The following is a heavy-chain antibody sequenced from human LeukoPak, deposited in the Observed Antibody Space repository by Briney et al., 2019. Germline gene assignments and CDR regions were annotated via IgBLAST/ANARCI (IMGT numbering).Heavy chain of an antibody. CDR2: ISAYNGNT. CDR3: ARGVPDYYDSSGYDDAFDI. V-gene: IGHV1-18*01. CDR1: GYTFTSYG. Sequence: ASVKVSCKASGYTFTSYGISWVRQAPGQGLEWMGWISAYNGNTNYAQTLQGRVTMTTDTSTRTAYMELRSLRSDDTAVYYCARGVPDYYDSSGYDDAFDIWGQGTMVTVSS. J-gene: IGHJ3*02. D-gene: IGHD3-22*01.